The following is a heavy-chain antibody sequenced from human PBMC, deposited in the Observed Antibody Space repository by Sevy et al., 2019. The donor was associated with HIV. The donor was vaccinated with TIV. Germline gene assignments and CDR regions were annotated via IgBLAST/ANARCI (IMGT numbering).Heavy chain of an antibody. J-gene: IGHJ4*02. CDR1: GFTFSSYA. V-gene: IGHV3-30-3*01. CDR2: ISYDGSNK. D-gene: IGHD4-17*01. Sequence: GESLKISCAASGFTFSSYAMHWVCQAPGKGLEWVAVISYDGSNKYYADSVKGRFTISRDNSKNTLYLQMNSLRAEDTAVYYCARAYGDYGGRYFDYWGQGTLVTVSS. CDR3: ARAYGDYGGRYFDY.